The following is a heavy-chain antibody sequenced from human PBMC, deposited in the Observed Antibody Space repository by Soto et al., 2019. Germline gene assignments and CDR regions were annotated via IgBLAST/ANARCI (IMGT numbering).Heavy chain of an antibody. CDR2: ISAYNGNT. V-gene: IGHV1-18*01. D-gene: IGHD4-17*01. Sequence: ASVKDSCKASGYTFPSYGISCVRQAPGQGLEWMGWISAYNGNTNYAQKLQGRVTMTTDTSTSTAYMELRSLRSDDTAVYYCARLHDYALELDYWGQGTLVTVSS. CDR3: ARLHDYALELDY. J-gene: IGHJ4*02. CDR1: GYTFPSYG.